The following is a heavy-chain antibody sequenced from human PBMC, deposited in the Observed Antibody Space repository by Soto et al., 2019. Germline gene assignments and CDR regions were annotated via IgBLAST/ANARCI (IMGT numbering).Heavy chain of an antibody. Sequence: QVQLVQSGAEVKKPESSVKVSCKAPGGPFSTYAISWVRQAPGQGLEWMGGIIPMFGTANYAQRFQDRVTITADESTNTVYMELSSLRSEDTAVYFCASGIQLWLRRINNGYSGWGQGTLVTVSS. CDR3: ASGIQLWLRRINNGYSG. J-gene: IGHJ4*02. D-gene: IGHD5-18*01. CDR1: GGPFSTYA. V-gene: IGHV1-69*12. CDR2: IIPMFGTA.